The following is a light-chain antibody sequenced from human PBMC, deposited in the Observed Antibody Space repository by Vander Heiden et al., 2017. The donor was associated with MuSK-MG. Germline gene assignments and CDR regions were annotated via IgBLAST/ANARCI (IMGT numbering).Light chain of an antibody. CDR2: KAS. V-gene: IGKV1-5*03. Sequence: DIQMTQSPSTLSASVGDRVTITCRASESIGTWLAWYQLKPGKAPKPLIFKASGLEGGVPSRFSGSGSGTDFTLTISSLQPDDSATYYCQQYKSYSTFGQGTKVEIK. CDR1: ESIGTW. J-gene: IGKJ1*01. CDR3: QQYKSYST.